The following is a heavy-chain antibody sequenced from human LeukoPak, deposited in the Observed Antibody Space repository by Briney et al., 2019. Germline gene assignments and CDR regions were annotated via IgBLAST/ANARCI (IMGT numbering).Heavy chain of an antibody. CDR2: ISSSGGTT. D-gene: IGHD3-10*02. Sequence: GGSLRLSCAASGFNFSTYAMNWVRQAPGKGLEWVSFISSSGGTTYYGDSVKGRFTISRDNSKSTLYLQLNSLRAEDTALYYCARDLHYYVAMDVWGQGTTVTVSS. V-gene: IGHV3-23*01. CDR1: GFNFSTYA. J-gene: IGHJ6*02. CDR3: ARDLHYYVAMDV.